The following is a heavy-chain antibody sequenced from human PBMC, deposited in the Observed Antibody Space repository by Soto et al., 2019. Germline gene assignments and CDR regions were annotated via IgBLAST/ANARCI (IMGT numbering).Heavy chain of an antibody. CDR3: ASHLVNAIRDLFEY. Sequence: QVQLVESGGGVVQPGRSLRLSCAASGFTFSDYAIHWVRQSPGKGLEWVAVISYDGSDEYYADSVKGRFTISRDNSKNTQYLPMSSLIPEYTAVYYCASHLVNAIRDLFEYWSQGTLVIVSS. D-gene: IGHD2-21*01. CDR2: ISYDGSDE. V-gene: IGHV3-30-3*01. J-gene: IGHJ4*02. CDR1: GFTFSDYA.